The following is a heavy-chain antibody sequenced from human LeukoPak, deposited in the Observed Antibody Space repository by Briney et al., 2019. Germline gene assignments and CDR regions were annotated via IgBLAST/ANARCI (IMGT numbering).Heavy chain of an antibody. CDR1: GGSIDDYY. J-gene: IGHJ4*02. D-gene: IGHD2-15*01. CDR2: IYYSGST. CDR3: ARVDSSDAGNFDY. Sequence: SETLSLTCTVSGGSIDDYYWSWIRQPPGKGLEWIAWIYYSGSTNYNPSLKSRVTISVNTSKNQFSLKLTSVTAADTAVYYCARVDSSDAGNFDYWGQGTLVTVSS. V-gene: IGHV4-59*08.